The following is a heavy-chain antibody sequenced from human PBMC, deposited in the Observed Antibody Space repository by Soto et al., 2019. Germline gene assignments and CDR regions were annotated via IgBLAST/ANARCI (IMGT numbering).Heavy chain of an antibody. CDR1: GYTFTSYD. V-gene: IGHV1-8*01. CDR2: MNPNSGNT. Sequence: ASVKVSCKASGYTFTSYDINWVRQATGQGLEWTGWMNPNSGNTGYAQKFQGRVTMTRNTSISTAYMELSSLRSEDTAVYYCARVPYSNLGKNWFDPWGQGTLVTVSS. D-gene: IGHD4-4*01. J-gene: IGHJ5*02. CDR3: ARVPYSNLGKNWFDP.